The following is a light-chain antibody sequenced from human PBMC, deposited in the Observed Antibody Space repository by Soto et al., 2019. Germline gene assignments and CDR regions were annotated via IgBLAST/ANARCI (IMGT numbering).Light chain of an antibody. CDR3: QQRSNWPPT. Sequence: DIQMTQSPSTVSAYVGDSVTITCRASQSITTWLAWYQQRPGKAPKLLIYDVSSLQSGVPSRFSGSGSGTDFTLTISSLEPEDFAVYYCQQRSNWPPTFGGGTKVDIK. CDR2: DVS. CDR1: QSITTW. V-gene: IGKV1-5*01. J-gene: IGKJ4*01.